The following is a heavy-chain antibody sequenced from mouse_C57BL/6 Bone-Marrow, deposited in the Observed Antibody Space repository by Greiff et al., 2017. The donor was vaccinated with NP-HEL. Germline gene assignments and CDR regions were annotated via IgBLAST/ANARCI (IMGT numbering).Heavy chain of an antibody. V-gene: IGHV3-6*01. CDR2: ISYDGSN. CDR3: ARAPYYPWFAY. CDR1: GYSITSGYY. J-gene: IGHJ3*01. D-gene: IGHD1-1*01. Sequence: EESGPGLVKPSQSLSLTCSVTGYSITSGYYWNWIRQFPGNKLEWMGYISYDGSNNYNPSLKNRISITRDTSKNQFFLKLNSVTTEDTATYYCARAPYYPWFAYWGQGTLVTVSA.